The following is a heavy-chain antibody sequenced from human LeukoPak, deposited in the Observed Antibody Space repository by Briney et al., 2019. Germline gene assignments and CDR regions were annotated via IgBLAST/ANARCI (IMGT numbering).Heavy chain of an antibody. D-gene: IGHD6-19*01. CDR2: IYYSGST. J-gene: IGHJ6*03. CDR1: GGSISSDNYY. Sequence: SETLSLTCTVSGGSISSDNYYWGWIRQPPGKGLEFIGSIYYSGSTYYNPSLKSRVTISVDTSKNQFSLKLSSVTAADTAVYYCARLRIAVAGYMGVWGKGTTVTVSS. V-gene: IGHV4-39*07. CDR3: ARLRIAVAGYMGV.